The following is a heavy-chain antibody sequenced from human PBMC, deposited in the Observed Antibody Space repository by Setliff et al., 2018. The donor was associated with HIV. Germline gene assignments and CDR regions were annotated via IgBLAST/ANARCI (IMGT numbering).Heavy chain of an antibody. V-gene: IGHV1-46*01. CDR1: GYSFTSHG. CDR2: IIPSGGST. CDR3: TSEPGHATFYFDY. J-gene: IGHJ4*02. Sequence: ASVKVSCKASGYSFTSHGINWVRQAPGQGLEYMGMIIPSGGSTSYTQKFQGRVTMTGDTSTTTVYMELSSLRSEDTAIYYCTSEPGHATFYFDYWGLGTLVTVSS.